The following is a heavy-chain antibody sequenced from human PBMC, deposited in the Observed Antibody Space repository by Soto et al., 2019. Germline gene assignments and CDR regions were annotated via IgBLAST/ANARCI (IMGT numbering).Heavy chain of an antibody. V-gene: IGHV3-74*01. J-gene: IGHJ4*01. CDR3: TTGFEY. CDR1: GFTFTNYW. CDR2: IDGVGTGT. Sequence: GGSLRLSCAASGFTFTNYWMHWVRQVPGKGLVWVSRIDGVGTGTSYSDSVRGRFTISRDNADNMLYLQMNSLRAEDTAVYYCTTGFEYSGPGFVVTVSS.